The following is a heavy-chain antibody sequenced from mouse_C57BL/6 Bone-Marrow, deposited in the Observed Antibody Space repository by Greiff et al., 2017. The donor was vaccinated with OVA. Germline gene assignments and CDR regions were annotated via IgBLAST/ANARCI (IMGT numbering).Heavy chain of an antibody. Sequence: EVMLVESGGGLVKPGGSLKLSCAASGFTFSSYAMSWVRQTPEKRLEWVATISDGGSYTYYPDNVKGRFTISRDNAKNNLYLQMSHLKSEDTAMYYCARDRDYYGSSSYYAMDYWGQGTSVTVSS. D-gene: IGHD1-1*01. CDR1: GFTFSSYA. V-gene: IGHV5-4*01. CDR2: ISDGGSYT. CDR3: ARDRDYYGSSSYYAMDY. J-gene: IGHJ4*01.